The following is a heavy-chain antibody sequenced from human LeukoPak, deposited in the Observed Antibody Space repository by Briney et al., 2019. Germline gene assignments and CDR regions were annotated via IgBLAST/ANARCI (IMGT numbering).Heavy chain of an antibody. Sequence: GGSLRLSCAASGFTFSSYEMNWVRQAPGKGPEWVSYISSSGSTVYYADSVKGRFTISRDNAKNSLYLQMNSLRTEDTAFYYCATNFGAYYYDTSGYYDFWGQGTLVTVSS. CDR3: ATNFGAYYYDTSGYYDF. V-gene: IGHV3-48*03. CDR2: ISSSGSTV. J-gene: IGHJ4*02. D-gene: IGHD3-22*01. CDR1: GFTFSSYE.